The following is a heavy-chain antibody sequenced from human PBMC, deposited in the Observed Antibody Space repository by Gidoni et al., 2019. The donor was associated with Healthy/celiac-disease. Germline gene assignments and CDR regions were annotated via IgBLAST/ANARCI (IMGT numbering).Heavy chain of an antibody. D-gene: IGHD3-3*01. CDR2: IYHSGRP. J-gene: IGHJ4*02. CDR3: ARGRELEWVIDY. Sequence: QLQLQESGSGLVKPSQTLSLTCDVSGGSISSGGYSWSWIRQPPGKGLEWIGYIYHSGRPYYNPSLTSLVTISVDRSNNQFSLKLSSVTAADTAVYYCARGRELEWVIDYLGQGTLVTVSS. CDR1: GGSISSGGYS. V-gene: IGHV4-30-2*01.